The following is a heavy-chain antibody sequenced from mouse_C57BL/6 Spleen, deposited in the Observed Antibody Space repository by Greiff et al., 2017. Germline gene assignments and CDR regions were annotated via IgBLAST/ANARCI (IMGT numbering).Heavy chain of an antibody. D-gene: IGHD4-1*01. CDR2: IYPGGGYT. J-gene: IGHJ2*01. CDR3: ARTGPGTAYCDY. CDR1: GYTFTNYW. Sequence: VQLQQSGAELVRPGPSVKMSCKASGYTFTNYWIGWAKQRPGHGLEWIGDIYPGGGYTNYNEKFKGKATLTADKSSSTAYLKFSSLTSEDSAIDYCARTGPGTAYCDYWGQGTTLTVSS. V-gene: IGHV1-63*01.